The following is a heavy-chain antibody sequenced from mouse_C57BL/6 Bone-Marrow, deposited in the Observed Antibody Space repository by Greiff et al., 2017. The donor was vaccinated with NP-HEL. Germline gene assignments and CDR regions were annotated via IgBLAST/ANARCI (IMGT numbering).Heavy chain of an antibody. D-gene: IGHD2-2*01. CDR1: GFTFSDFY. J-gene: IGHJ1*03. CDR2: SRNKANDYTT. V-gene: IGHV7-1*01. Sequence: EVKLMESGGGLVQSGRSLSLSCATSGFTFSDFYMEWVRHAPGTGLEWIAVSRNKANDYTTEYSASVKGRFIVSRDTSQSLLYLQMNALRAEDTAIYYCARDALCGYGDLWYIDVWGTGTTVTVSS. CDR3: ARDALCGYGDLWYIDV.